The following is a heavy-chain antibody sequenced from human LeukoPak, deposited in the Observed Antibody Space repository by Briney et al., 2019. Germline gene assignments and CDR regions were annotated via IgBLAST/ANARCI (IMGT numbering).Heavy chain of an antibody. CDR3: VAAPSKSSAFDI. Sequence: GGSLRLSCAASGFTFSNYDMHWVRQGTGKSLEWASAIGTAGDPYYPGSVEGRFTISRENAKNSLYLQMNSLRGGDTAEYYCVAAPSKSSAFDIWGQGTMVTVSS. J-gene: IGHJ3*02. V-gene: IGHV3-13*05. CDR1: GFTFSNYD. D-gene: IGHD6-13*01. CDR2: IGTAGDP.